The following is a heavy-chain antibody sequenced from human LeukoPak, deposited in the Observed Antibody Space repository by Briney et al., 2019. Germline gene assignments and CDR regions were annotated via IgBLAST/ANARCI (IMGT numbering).Heavy chain of an antibody. V-gene: IGHV1-69*05. D-gene: IGHD3-10*01. CDR2: IIPIFGTA. CDR1: GGTFSSYA. Sequence: GASVKVSCKASGGTFSSYAISWVRQAPGQGLEWMGGIIPIFGTANYAQKFQGRVTMTRDTSTSTVYMELSSLRSEDTAVYYCARDPGDGDWGQGTLVTVSS. CDR3: ARDPGDGD. J-gene: IGHJ4*02.